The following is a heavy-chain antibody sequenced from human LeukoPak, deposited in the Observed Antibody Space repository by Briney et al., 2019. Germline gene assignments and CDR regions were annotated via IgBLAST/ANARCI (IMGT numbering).Heavy chain of an antibody. D-gene: IGHD3-10*01. CDR1: GFTFSSYG. Sequence: GGSLRLSCAASGFTFSSYGMHWVRQDSGRGLEWLAVISHDGINTHYADSVKGRFTISRDNSKNTLYLQLNSLRAEDTAVYYCAVASYGSGSYYNVHKFDYWGQGTLVIVSS. CDR3: AVASYGSGSYYNVHKFDY. V-gene: IGHV3-33*05. J-gene: IGHJ4*02. CDR2: ISHDGINT.